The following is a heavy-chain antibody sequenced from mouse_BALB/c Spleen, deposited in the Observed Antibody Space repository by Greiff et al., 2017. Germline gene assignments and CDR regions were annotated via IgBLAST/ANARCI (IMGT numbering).Heavy chain of an antibody. V-gene: IGHV1S81*02. Sequence: VQGVESGAELVKPGASVKLSCKASGYTFTSYYMYWVKQRPGQGLEWIGEINPSNGGTNFNEKFKSKATLTVDKSSSTAYMQLSSLTSEDSAVYYCTRSYGSSYVYFDVWGAGTTVTVSS. CDR3: TRSYGSSYVYFDV. J-gene: IGHJ1*01. D-gene: IGHD1-1*01. CDR2: INPSNGGT. CDR1: GYTFTSYY.